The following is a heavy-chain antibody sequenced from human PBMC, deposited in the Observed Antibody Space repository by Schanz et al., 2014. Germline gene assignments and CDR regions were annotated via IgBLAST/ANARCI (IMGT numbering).Heavy chain of an antibody. V-gene: IGHV3-30*04. CDR1: GFSFSTYA. CDR3: AREEGYGYGPGAFDI. CDR2: ILYDGSKT. J-gene: IGHJ3*02. Sequence: QVQLVESGGGVVQPGRSLRLSCAASGFSFSTYAMHWVRQAPGKGLEWVAVILYDGSKTYYADSVKGRFTISRDNSKNTLSLQMNSLRAEDTAVYYCAREEGYGYGPGAFDIWSQGTMVTVSS. D-gene: IGHD5-18*01.